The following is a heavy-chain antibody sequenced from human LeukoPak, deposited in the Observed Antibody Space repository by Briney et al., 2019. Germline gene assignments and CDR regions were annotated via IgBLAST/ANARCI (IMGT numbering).Heavy chain of an antibody. D-gene: IGHD4-17*01. CDR1: GFTFSSYW. J-gene: IGHJ6*02. Sequence: GGSLRLSCAASGFTFSSYWMHWVRQAPGKGLVWVSRINSDGSSTSYADSVKGRFTISRDNAKNTLYLQMNSLRAEDTAVYYCARDQPSWDYASYYYYGMDVWGQGTTVTVSS. CDR3: ARDQPSWDYASYYYYGMDV. V-gene: IGHV3-74*01. CDR2: INSDGSST.